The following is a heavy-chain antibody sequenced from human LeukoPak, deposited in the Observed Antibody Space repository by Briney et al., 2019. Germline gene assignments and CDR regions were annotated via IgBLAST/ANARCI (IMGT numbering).Heavy chain of an antibody. J-gene: IGHJ4*02. CDR2: ISSSGSTI. V-gene: IGHV3-48*01. D-gene: IGHD4/OR15-4a*01. CDR1: GFTFSSYS. Sequence: GGSRRLSCAASGFTFSSYSMNWVRQAPGKGLEWVSYISSSGSTIYYTDSVKGRFTISRDNSKNTLYLQMNSLRAEDTAVYYCARRAGAYSHPYDYWGQGTLVTVSS. CDR3: ARRAGAYSHPYDY.